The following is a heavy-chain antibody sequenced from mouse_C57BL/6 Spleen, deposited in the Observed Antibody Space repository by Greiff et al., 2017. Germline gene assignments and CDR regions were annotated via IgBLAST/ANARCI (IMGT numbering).Heavy chain of an antibody. J-gene: IGHJ3*01. V-gene: IGHV1-4*01. CDR3: ARPYYYGGSWCAY. CDR2: INPSSGYT. D-gene: IGHD1-1*01. Sequence: QVQLKESGAELARPGASVKMSCKASGYTFTSYTMHWVKQRPGQGLEWIGYINPSSGYTKYNQKFKDKATLTADKSSSTAYMQLSSLTSEDSAVYYCARPYYYGGSWCAYWGQGTLVTVSA. CDR1: GYTFTSYT.